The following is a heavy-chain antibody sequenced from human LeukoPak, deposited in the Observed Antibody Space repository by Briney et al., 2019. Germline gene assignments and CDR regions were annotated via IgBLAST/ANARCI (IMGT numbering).Heavy chain of an antibody. J-gene: IGHJ4*02. D-gene: IGHD4-11*01. CDR1: GYTFTSYD. V-gene: IGHV1-8*01. CDR2: INPNSGST. CDR3: ARVTGAIDY. Sequence: ASVKVSCKASGYTFTSYDINWVRQATGQGLGWMGWINPNSGSTGYAQKFQGRVTMTRSTSISTAYMELSSLRSEDTAVYYCARVTGAIDYWGQGTLVTVSS.